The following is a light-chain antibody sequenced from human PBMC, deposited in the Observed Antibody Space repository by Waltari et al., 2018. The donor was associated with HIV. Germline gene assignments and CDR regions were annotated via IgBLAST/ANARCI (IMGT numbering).Light chain of an antibody. CDR3: GTWDTSLSAGV. V-gene: IGLV1-51*01. Sequence: QSVLTQPPSVSAAPGQKVAISCSGSSPDIGNNYVSWYQHLPGTAPKLLIYDNNKRPSGIPDRCSGSKSGKSATLGITGLQTGDEANYYCGTWDTSLSAGVFGGGTKLTGL. CDR1: SPDIGNNY. CDR2: DNN. J-gene: IGLJ3*02.